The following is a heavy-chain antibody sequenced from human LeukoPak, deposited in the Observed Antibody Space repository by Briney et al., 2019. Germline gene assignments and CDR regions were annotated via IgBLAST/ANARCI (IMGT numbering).Heavy chain of an antibody. D-gene: IGHD3-22*01. V-gene: IGHV3-33*01. Sequence: GGSLRLSCAASGFTFSSYGMHWVRQAPGRGLEWVAVIRYDGSNKYYADSVKGRFTISRDNSKNTLYLQMNSLRAEDTAVYYCARVDSSGYYLDYWGQGTLVTVSS. J-gene: IGHJ4*02. CDR3: ARVDSSGYYLDY. CDR2: IRYDGSNK. CDR1: GFTFSSYG.